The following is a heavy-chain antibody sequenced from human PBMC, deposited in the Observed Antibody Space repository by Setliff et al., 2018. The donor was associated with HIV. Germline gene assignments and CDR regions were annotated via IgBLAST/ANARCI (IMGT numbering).Heavy chain of an antibody. CDR2: ISEGVDNT. Sequence: GGSLRLSCAASGLTFSHFAMTWVRQAPGKGLEWVSAISEGVDNTYYADSVKGRFTVSRDNSKNTLYLQMNSLIADDTALYYCARDDDNSIGTRFDPWGQGILVTVSS. D-gene: IGHD6-13*01. V-gene: IGHV3-23*01. J-gene: IGHJ5*02. CDR3: ARDDDNSIGTRFDP. CDR1: GLTFSHFA.